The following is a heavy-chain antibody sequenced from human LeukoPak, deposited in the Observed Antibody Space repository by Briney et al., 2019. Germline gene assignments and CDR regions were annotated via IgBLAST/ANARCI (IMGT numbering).Heavy chain of an antibody. V-gene: IGHV1-18*01. CDR2: ISAFNGDT. CDR3: ARELLVATSPYGMAV. J-gene: IGHJ6*02. CDR1: GYTFTSYG. D-gene: IGHD2-15*01. Sequence: ASVKVSCKASGYTFTSYGISCVRQAPGQGLEWMRWISAFNGDTKYPQKLQGRVTMTTEPSTNTAFMELRSLRSDDTAVYYCARELLVATSPYGMAVWGQGTTVTVSS.